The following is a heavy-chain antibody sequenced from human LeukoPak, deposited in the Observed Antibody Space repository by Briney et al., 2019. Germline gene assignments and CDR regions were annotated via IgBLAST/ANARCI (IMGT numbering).Heavy chain of an antibody. V-gene: IGHV3-30*18. D-gene: IGHD5-12*01. CDR3: AKDTRGYSGSANFDY. CDR1: GFTFSSYG. Sequence: GRSLRLSCAASGFTFSSYGMHWVRQAPGKGLEWVAVISYDGSNKYYADSVKGRFTISRDNSKNTLYLQMNSLRAEDTAVYYCAKDTRGYSGSANFDYWGQGTLVTVSS. CDR2: ISYDGSNK. J-gene: IGHJ4*02.